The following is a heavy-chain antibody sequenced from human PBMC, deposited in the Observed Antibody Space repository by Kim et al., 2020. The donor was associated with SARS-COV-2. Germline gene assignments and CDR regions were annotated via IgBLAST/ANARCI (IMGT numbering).Heavy chain of an antibody. J-gene: IGHJ4*02. CDR1: GGSISPYY. CDR3: ARHNTGLGFRDLFAYYFDF. Sequence: SETLSLTCTVSGGSISPYYWSWIRQTPGKGLEWIGYIYYNGDTNYNLSLKSRVTISVDTTNNQFSLRLSSVTAADTAVYYCARHNTGLGFRDLFAYYFDFWGQGTLVTVSS. CDR2: IYYNGDT. V-gene: IGHV4-59*08. D-gene: IGHD3-10*01.